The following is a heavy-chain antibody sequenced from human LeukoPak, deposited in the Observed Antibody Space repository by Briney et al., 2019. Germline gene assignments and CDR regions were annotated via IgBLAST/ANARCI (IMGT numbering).Heavy chain of an antibody. V-gene: IGHV3-30*18. CDR1: GFTFSSYG. Sequence: GGSLRLSCAASGFTFSSYGMHWVRQAPGKGLEWVAVISYNGSNKYYADYVQGRFTISRDNSKTTLYLQMHSLRAEDTAVYYCAKLCIVGAAHFDYWGQGTLVTVSS. D-gene: IGHD1-26*01. CDR3: AKLCIVGAAHFDY. CDR2: ISYNGSNK. J-gene: IGHJ4*02.